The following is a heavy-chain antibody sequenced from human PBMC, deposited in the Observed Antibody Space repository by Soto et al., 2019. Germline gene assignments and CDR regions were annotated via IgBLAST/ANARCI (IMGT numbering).Heavy chain of an antibody. Sequence: SGPTLVNPTQTLTLTCTFSGFSLSTSGMCVSWIRQPPGKALEWLARIDWDDDKYYSTSLKTRLTISKDTSKNRVVLTMTNMDPVDTATYYCAFERDSGDYGDTYYYFYMDVWGKGTTVTVSS. D-gene: IGHD4-17*01. J-gene: IGHJ6*03. CDR2: IDWDDDK. V-gene: IGHV2-70*11. CDR3: AFERDSGDYGDTYYYFYMDV. CDR1: GFSLSTSGMC.